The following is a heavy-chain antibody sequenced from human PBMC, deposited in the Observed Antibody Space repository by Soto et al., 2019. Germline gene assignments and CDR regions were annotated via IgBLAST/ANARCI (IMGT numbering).Heavy chain of an antibody. Sequence: GGSLRLSCAASGFTFSSYSMNWVRQAPGKGLEWVSSISSSSSYIYYADSVKGRFTISRDNAKNSLYLQMNSLRAEDTAVYYCARDQIVELPDSYYYYGMDVWGQGTTVTVSS. CDR3: ARDQIVELPDSYYYYGMDV. CDR2: ISSSSSYI. D-gene: IGHD1-26*01. J-gene: IGHJ6*02. CDR1: GFTFSSYS. V-gene: IGHV3-21*01.